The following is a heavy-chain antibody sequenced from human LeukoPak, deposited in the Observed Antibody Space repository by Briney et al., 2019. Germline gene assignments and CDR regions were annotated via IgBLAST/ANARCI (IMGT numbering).Heavy chain of an antibody. CDR1: GFTFSSYS. J-gene: IGHJ4*02. D-gene: IGHD3-10*01. Sequence: GGSLRLSCAASGFTFSSYSMNWVRQAPGKGLEWVSYISSSSSTIYYADSVKGRFTISRDNAKNSLYLQMNSLRAEDTAVYYCARDLLGGSGSYMAYWGQGTLVTVSS. V-gene: IGHV3-48*01. CDR3: ARDLLGGSGSYMAY. CDR2: ISSSSSTI.